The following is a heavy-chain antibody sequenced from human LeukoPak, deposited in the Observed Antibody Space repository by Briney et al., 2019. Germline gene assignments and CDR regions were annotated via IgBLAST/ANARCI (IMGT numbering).Heavy chain of an antibody. J-gene: IGHJ6*03. Sequence: PGGSLRLSCAASGFTFSSYAMHWVRQAPGKGLEYVSAISSNGGSTYYANSVKGRFSISRDNSKNTLYLQMGSLRAEDMAVYYCARNGAPGDYYYMDVWGKGTTVTISS. V-gene: IGHV3-64*01. D-gene: IGHD4-17*01. CDR1: GFTFSSYA. CDR2: ISSNGGST. CDR3: ARNGAPGDYYYMDV.